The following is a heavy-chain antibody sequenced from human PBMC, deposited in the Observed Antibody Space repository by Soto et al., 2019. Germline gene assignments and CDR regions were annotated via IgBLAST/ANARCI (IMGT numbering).Heavy chain of an antibody. J-gene: IGHJ4*02. V-gene: IGHV3-73*01. D-gene: IGHD6-25*01. CDR3: TRRPGSSPGDY. CDR2: IRSKANSYAT. CDR1: GFTFSGSA. Sequence: PGGSLRLSCAASGFTFSGSAMHWVRQASGKGLEWVGRIRSKANSYATAYAASVKGRFTISRDDSKNTAYLQMNSLKTEDTAVYYCTRRPGSSPGDYWGQGTLVTVSS.